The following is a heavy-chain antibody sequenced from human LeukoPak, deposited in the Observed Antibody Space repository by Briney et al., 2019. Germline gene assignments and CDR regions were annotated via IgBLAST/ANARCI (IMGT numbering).Heavy chain of an antibody. J-gene: IGHJ5*02. Sequence: GASVKVSCKASGGTFSSYAISWVRQAPGQGLEWMGGIIPIFGTANNAQKFQGRVTITADESTSTAYMELSSLRSEDTAVYYCARAVDATGVSWFDPWGQRTLVTVSS. CDR3: ARAVDATGVSWFDP. CDR2: IIPIFGTA. CDR1: GGTFSSYA. V-gene: IGHV1-69*13. D-gene: IGHD2-15*01.